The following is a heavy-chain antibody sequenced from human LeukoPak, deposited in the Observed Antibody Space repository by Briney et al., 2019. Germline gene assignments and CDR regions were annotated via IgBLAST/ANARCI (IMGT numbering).Heavy chain of an antibody. D-gene: IGHD4-23*01. J-gene: IGHJ4*02. V-gene: IGHV4-61*02. CDR2: IYTSGST. Sequence: SQTLSLTCTVSGGPISSGSYYWSWIRQPAGKGLEWIGRIYTSGSTNYNPSLKSRVTISVDTSKNQFSLKLSSVTAADTAVYYCARDLRGGGFDYWGQGTLVTVSS. CDR3: ARDLRGGGFDY. CDR1: GGPISSGSYY.